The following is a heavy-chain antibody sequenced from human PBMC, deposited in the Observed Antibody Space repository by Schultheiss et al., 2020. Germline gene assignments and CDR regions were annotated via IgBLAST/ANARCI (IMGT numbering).Heavy chain of an antibody. CDR1: GYTFTSYA. J-gene: IGHJ6*02. CDR2: INPNSGGT. D-gene: IGHD1-26*01. Sequence: AAVKVSCKASGYTFTSYAMHWVRQAPGQGLEWMGWINPNSGGTNYAQKFQGRVTMTRDTSISTAYMELSRLRSDDTAVYYCAKIGWSPYGMDVWGQGTTVTVSS. V-gene: IGHV1-2*02. CDR3: AKIGWSPYGMDV.